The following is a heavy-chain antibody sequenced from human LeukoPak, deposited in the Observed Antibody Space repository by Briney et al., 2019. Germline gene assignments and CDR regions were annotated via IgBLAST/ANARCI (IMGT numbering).Heavy chain of an antibody. CDR1: GGSISSYY. V-gene: IGHV4-4*07. CDR3: ARGPYDFWSGYFDY. CDR2: IYTSGST. D-gene: IGHD3-3*01. J-gene: IGHJ4*02. Sequence: PSETLSLTCTVSGGSISSYYWSWIRQPAGKGLEWIGRIYTSGSTNYNPSLKSRVTMSVDTSKNQFSLKLSSVTAADTAVYYCARGPYDFWSGYFDYWGQGTLVTVSS.